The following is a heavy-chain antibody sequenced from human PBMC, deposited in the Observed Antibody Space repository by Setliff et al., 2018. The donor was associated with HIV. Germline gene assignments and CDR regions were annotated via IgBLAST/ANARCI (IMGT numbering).Heavy chain of an antibody. CDR2: ILDGRVT. CDR3: ARPHSGRVGGAYFDP. D-gene: IGHD6-19*01. V-gene: IGHV4-39*01. J-gene: IGHJ5*02. Sequence: SETLSLTCTVSGDSFTSGHFYWGWIRQAPGKGLEWIGNILDGRVTFFNPSLRGRVTISVDASKNQVSLNLRSVTAADSAVYHCARPHSGRVGGAYFDPWGQGILVTVSS. CDR1: GDSFTSGHFY.